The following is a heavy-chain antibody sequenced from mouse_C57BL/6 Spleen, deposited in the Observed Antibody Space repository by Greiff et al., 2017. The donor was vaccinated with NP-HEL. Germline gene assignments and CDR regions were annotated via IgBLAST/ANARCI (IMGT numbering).Heavy chain of an antibody. CDR1: GYAFSSYW. D-gene: IGHD4-1*01. V-gene: IGHV1-80*01. J-gene: IGHJ1*03. Sequence: QVQPKQSGAELVKPGASVKISCKASGYAFSSYWMNWVKQRPGTGLEWIGQIYPGDGDTNYNGKFKGKATLTADKSSSTAYMQLSSLTSEDSAVYFWARGLGKGYFDVWGTGTTVTVSS. CDR2: IYPGDGDT. CDR3: ARGLGKGYFDV.